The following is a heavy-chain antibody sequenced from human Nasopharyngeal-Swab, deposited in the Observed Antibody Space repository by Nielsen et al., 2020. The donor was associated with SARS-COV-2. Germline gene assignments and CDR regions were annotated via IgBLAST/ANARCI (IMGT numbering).Heavy chain of an antibody. Sequence: SETLSLTCTVSGGSISSGGYYWSWIRQHPGKGLEWIGYIYYSGSTYYNPSLKSRVTISVDTSKNQFSLKLSSVTAADTAVYYCATTAYCGGDCYPYFDYWGQGTLVTVSS. V-gene: IGHV4-31*03. CDR2: IYYSGST. J-gene: IGHJ4*02. CDR3: ATTAYCGGDCYPYFDY. CDR1: GGSISSGGYY. D-gene: IGHD2-21*02.